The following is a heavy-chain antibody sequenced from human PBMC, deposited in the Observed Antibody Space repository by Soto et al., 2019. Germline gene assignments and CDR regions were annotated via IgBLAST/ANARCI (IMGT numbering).Heavy chain of an antibody. CDR3: ASGKYYYGSGSYYNAPSYMDV. V-gene: IGHV4-31*03. CDR1: GGSISSGGYY. Sequence: SETLSLTCTVSGGSISSGGYYWSWIRQHPGKGLEWIGYIYYSGSTYYNPSLKSRVTISVDTSKNQFSLKLSSVTAADTAVYYCASGKYYYGSGSYYNAPSYMDVWGKGTTVTVSS. D-gene: IGHD3-10*01. CDR2: IYYSGST. J-gene: IGHJ6*03.